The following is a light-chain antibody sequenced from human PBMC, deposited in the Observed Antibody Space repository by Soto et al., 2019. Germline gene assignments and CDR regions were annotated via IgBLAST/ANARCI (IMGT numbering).Light chain of an antibody. CDR2: KVF. J-gene: IGKJ2*01. Sequence: DVGMTQSPLSLPVTLGQSASISCTSSQSLVYADGNTYLNWLQQRPGQSPRRLIYKVFNRDSGVPDRFSGSASGSEFTLTISRVEAEDIGVYYCMQTSSWPYTFGRGTKLEIK. CDR3: MQTSSWPYT. V-gene: IGKV2-30*01. CDR1: QSLVYADGNTY.